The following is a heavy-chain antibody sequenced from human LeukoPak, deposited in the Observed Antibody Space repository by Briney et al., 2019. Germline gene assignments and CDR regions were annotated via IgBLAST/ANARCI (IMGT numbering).Heavy chain of an antibody. J-gene: IGHJ4*02. CDR3: ARVRGDDYFDY. D-gene: IGHD2-21*02. CDR1: GYTFTGYY. V-gene: IGHV1-2*06. CDR2: INPNSGGT. Sequence: GASVKVSCKASGYTFTGYYMHWVRQAPGQGLEWMGRINPNSGGTNYAQKFQGRVTMTTDTSTSTAYMELRSLRSDDTAVYYCARVRGDDYFDYWGQGTLVTVSS.